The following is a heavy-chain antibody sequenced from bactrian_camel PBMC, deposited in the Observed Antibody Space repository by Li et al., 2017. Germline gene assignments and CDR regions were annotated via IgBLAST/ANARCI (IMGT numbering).Heavy chain of an antibody. CDR1: GTTYSRAC. D-gene: IGHD3*01. J-gene: IGHJ4*01. CDR2: IGDGGGIT. V-gene: IGHV3S1*01. CDR3: AADVSVRRGQLCKSF. Sequence: HVQLVESGGGSVQAGGSLRLSCTTSGTTYSRACMGWFRQAPGKEREGVATIGDGGGITSYADSVKGRFTISQDNAKNTLYLQMNSLKTEDSAVYFCAADVSVRRGQLCKSFWGQGTQVTVS.